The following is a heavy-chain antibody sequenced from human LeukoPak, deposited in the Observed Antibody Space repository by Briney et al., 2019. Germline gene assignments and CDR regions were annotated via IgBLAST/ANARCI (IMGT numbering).Heavy chain of an antibody. CDR1: GGSISSSSYY. D-gene: IGHD7-27*01. Sequence: SETLPLTCTVSGGSISSSSYYWGWIRQPPGKGLEWIGSIYYSGSTYYNPSLKSRVTISVDTSKNQFSLKLSSVTAADTAVYYCARSRPDWGYYYYYYGMDVWGQGTTVTVSS. CDR2: IYYSGST. J-gene: IGHJ6*02. V-gene: IGHV4-39*01. CDR3: ARSRPDWGYYYYYYGMDV.